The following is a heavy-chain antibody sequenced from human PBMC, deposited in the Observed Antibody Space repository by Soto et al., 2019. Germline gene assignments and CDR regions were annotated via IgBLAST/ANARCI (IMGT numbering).Heavy chain of an antibody. CDR3: AADLPDWGAYAFDY. V-gene: IGHV3-15*07. CDR1: GFSFTYAW. D-gene: IGHD3-16*01. Sequence: EVQLVESGGGLVEPGGALRLSCAASGFSFTYAWLNWVRQAPGQGLEWVGRIKSMLDGGTTDYAAPVKGRFTISRDDLGNTVYLQMNSLKTEDTAVYYCAADLPDWGAYAFDYWGQGTLVTVSP. J-gene: IGHJ4*02. CDR2: IKSMLDGGTT.